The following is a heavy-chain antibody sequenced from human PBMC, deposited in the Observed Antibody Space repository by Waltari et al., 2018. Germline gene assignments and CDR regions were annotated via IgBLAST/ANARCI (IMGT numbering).Heavy chain of an antibody. D-gene: IGHD2-15*01. J-gene: IGHJ6*02. CDR1: GGSISSSSYY. CDR3: ARDRVVVAATPYYYGMDV. CDR2: IYYSGST. V-gene: IGHV4-39*07. Sequence: QLQLQESGPGLVKPSETLSLTCTVSGGSISSSSYYWGWIRQPPGKGLEWIGSIYYSGSTYYHPSLKSRGTISVDTSKNQFSLKLSSVTAADTAVYYCARDRVVVAATPYYYGMDVWCQGTTVIVSS.